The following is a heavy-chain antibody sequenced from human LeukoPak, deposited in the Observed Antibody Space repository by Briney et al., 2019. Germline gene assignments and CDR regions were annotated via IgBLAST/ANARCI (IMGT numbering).Heavy chain of an antibody. Sequence: GGSLRLSCATSGFTFSNYSMNWVRQAPGKGLEWVSAISGSGDRTFYADSAKGRLTISRDNSKNTLYLQLNTVRAEDTALYYCARGGTNYYYMDVWGNGTTVTVSS. J-gene: IGHJ6*03. V-gene: IGHV3-23*01. D-gene: IGHD3-10*01. CDR1: GFTFSNYS. CDR3: ARGGTNYYYMDV. CDR2: ISGSGDRT.